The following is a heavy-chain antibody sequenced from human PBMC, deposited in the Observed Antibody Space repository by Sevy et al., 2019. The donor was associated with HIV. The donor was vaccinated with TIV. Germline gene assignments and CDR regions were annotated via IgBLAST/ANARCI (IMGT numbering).Heavy chain of an antibody. V-gene: IGHV3-30-3*01. Sequence: GGSLRLSCAASGFTFSNYDMHRVRQAPCKGLEWVAVISHDGNYKNYADSVKVRFTISRDDFKNTLYLQMSSLRPEDTAVYFCARLFSCGGDCYYLDYWGQGALVTVSS. CDR1: GFTFSNYD. D-gene: IGHD2-21*02. CDR2: ISHDGNYK. CDR3: ARLFSCGGDCYYLDY. J-gene: IGHJ4*02.